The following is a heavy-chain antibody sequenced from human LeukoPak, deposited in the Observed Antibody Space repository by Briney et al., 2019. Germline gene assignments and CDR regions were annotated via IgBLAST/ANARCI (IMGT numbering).Heavy chain of an antibody. Sequence: SETLSLTCTVSGGSISSYYWSWIRQPPGKGLEWIGSIYYSGSTYYNPSLKSRVTISVDTSKNQFSLKLSSVTAADTAVYYCARAYGSYDVWGQGTLVTVSS. CDR3: ARAYGSYDV. J-gene: IGHJ4*02. D-gene: IGHD1-26*01. CDR2: IYYSGST. V-gene: IGHV4-59*12. CDR1: GGSISSYY.